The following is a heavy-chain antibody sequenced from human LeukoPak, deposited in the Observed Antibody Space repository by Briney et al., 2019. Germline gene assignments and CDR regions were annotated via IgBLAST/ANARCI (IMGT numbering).Heavy chain of an antibody. V-gene: IGHV3-23*01. D-gene: IGHD5-18*01. CDR3: AKDWGYSYGYSYYFGY. Sequence: GGSLRLSCAASGFTFSSYAMSWVRQAPGKGLEWVSAISGSGGSTYYADSVKGRFTISRDNSKNTLYLQMNSLRAEDTAVYYCAKDWGYSYGYSYYFGYWGQGTLVTVSS. CDR1: GFTFSSYA. CDR2: ISGSGGST. J-gene: IGHJ4*02.